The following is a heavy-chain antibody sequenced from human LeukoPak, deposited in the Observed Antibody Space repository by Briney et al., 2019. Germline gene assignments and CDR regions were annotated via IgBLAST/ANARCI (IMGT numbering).Heavy chain of an antibody. CDR2: IYYSGST. CDR3: ARVVEDIVVVPAAMGNWFDP. CDR1: SGSISSGGYY. V-gene: IGHV4-31*03. D-gene: IGHD2-2*01. J-gene: IGHJ5*02. Sequence: PQTLSLTSTLSSGSISSGGYYWSWIRQHPGKGLEWIGHIYYSGSTYYNPSLKSRVTISVDTSKNQFSLKLSSVTAAETAVYYCARVVEDIVVVPAAMGNWFDPWGQGTLVTVSS.